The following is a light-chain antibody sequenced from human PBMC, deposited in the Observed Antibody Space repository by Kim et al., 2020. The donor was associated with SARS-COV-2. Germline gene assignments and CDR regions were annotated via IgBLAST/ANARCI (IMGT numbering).Light chain of an antibody. CDR2: DAS. CDR1: QDISNY. CDR3: QQYDNLPLT. J-gene: IGKJ4*01. Sequence: DIQMTQSPSSLSASVGDRVTITCQASQDISNYLNWYQQKPGKAPKLLIYDASNLETGVPSRFSGSGSGTDFTFTISSLQPEDIATYYCQQYDNLPLTFGGGTKLEI. V-gene: IGKV1-33*01.